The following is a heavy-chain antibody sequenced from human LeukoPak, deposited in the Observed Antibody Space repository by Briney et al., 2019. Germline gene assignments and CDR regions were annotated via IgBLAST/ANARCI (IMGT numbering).Heavy chain of an antibody. J-gene: IGHJ4*02. CDR1: GGSISSGGYS. Sequence: PSETLSLTCAVSGGSISSGGYSWSWIRQPPGKGLEWIGYIYHSGSTYYNPSLKSRVTISVDTSKNQFSLKLSSVTAADTAVYYCARGGGRGGYVSDWGQGTLVTVSS. D-gene: IGHD5-12*01. CDR3: ARGGGRGGYVSD. CDR2: IYHSGST. V-gene: IGHV4-30-2*01.